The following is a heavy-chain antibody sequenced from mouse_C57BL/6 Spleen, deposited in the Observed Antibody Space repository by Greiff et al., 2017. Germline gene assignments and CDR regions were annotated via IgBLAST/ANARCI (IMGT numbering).Heavy chain of an antibody. CDR3: ARNYGSSYPYWYVDV. CDR2: IYPRDGST. Sequence: QVQLQQSDAELVKPGASVKISCKVSGYTFTDHTIHWMKQRPEQGLEWIGYIYPRDGSTKYNEKFKGKATLTADKSSSTAYMQLNSLTSEDSAVYFCARNYGSSYPYWYVDVWGTGTTVTVSS. D-gene: IGHD1-1*01. V-gene: IGHV1-78*01. J-gene: IGHJ1*03. CDR1: GYTFTDHT.